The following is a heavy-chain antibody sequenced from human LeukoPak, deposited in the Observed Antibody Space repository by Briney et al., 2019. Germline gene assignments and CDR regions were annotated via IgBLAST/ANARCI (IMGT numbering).Heavy chain of an antibody. Sequence: GRSLRLSCAASGFTFDDYAMHWVRQAPGKGLEWVSGISWSSGSIAYADSVKGRFTISRDNAKNSLYLQMISLRAEDTAFYFCAKGRDSSVYSEFDYWGQGTLATVSS. CDR2: ISWSSGSI. J-gene: IGHJ4*02. V-gene: IGHV3-9*01. CDR3: AKGRDSSVYSEFDY. D-gene: IGHD3-22*01. CDR1: GFTFDDYA.